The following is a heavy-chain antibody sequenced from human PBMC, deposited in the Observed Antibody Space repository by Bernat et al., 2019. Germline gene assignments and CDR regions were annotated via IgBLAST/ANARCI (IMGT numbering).Heavy chain of an antibody. CDR2: IRYDGSNK. CDR1: GFTFSSYG. Sequence: QVQLVESGGGVVQPGGSLRLSCAASGFTFSSYGMHWVRQAPGKGLEWVAFIRYDGSNKYYADSVKGRFTISRDNSKNTLYLQMNSLRAEDTAVYYCAKDSSYMKVAGREEYYCDYWGQGTLVTVSA. CDR3: AKDSSYMKVAGREEYYCDY. D-gene: IGHD6-19*01. J-gene: IGHJ4*02. V-gene: IGHV3-30*02.